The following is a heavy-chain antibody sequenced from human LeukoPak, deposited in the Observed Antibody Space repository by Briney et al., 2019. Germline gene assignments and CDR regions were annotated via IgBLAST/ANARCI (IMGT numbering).Heavy chain of an antibody. CDR1: GFTFSSSW. J-gene: IGHJ4*02. CDR3: ASSGSYGY. V-gene: IGHV3-74*01. D-gene: IGHD3-10*01. CDR2: INSDGSIT. Sequence: GGSLRLSCAASGFTFSSSWMRWVRQAPGKGLVWVSHINSDGSITSYADSVKGRFTISRDNAKNTLSLQMNSLRAEDTAVYYCASSGSYGYWGQGTLVTVSS.